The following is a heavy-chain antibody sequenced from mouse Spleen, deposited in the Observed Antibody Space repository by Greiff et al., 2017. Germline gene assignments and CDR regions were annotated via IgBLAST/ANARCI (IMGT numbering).Heavy chain of an antibody. J-gene: IGHJ3*01. D-gene: IGHD2-5*01. CDR2: ISSGGGNT. CDR1: GFTFSSYT. Sequence: EVQRVESGGGLVKPGGSLKLSCAASGFTFSSYTMSWVRQTPAKRLEWVATISSGGGNTYYPDSVKGRFTISRDNARNTLYLQMSSLRSEDTAMYYCARAYYSNYWFAYWGQGTLVTVSA. V-gene: IGHV5-9*04. CDR3: ARAYYSNYWFAY.